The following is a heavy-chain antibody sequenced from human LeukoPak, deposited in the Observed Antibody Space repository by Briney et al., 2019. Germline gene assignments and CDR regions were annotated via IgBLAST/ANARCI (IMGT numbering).Heavy chain of an antibody. Sequence: PGGSVRHSCAISGFTFTAHTMNWVRQAPGKGLEWVSPISSDSTYKYYGDSVKGRFTISRDNANVYLQMNSLRAEDTATYHCAREYDSKGRFDNWGQGTLVTVSS. J-gene: IGHJ4*02. CDR1: GFTFTAHT. CDR2: ISSDSTYK. D-gene: IGHD3-22*01. CDR3: AREYDSKGRFDN. V-gene: IGHV3-21*01.